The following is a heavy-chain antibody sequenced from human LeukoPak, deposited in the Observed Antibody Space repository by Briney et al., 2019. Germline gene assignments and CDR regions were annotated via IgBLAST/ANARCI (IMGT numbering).Heavy chain of an antibody. CDR1: GGSISSSSYY. J-gene: IGHJ4*02. Sequence: PSETLSLTCTVSGGSISSSSYYWGWIRQPPGKGLEWIGNIYYSGSTYYNPSLKSRVTISVDTSKNQFSLKLSSVTAADTAVYYCARQGIAVAGPFDYWGQGTLVTVSS. D-gene: IGHD6-19*01. CDR3: ARQGIAVAGPFDY. CDR2: IYYSGST. V-gene: IGHV4-39*01.